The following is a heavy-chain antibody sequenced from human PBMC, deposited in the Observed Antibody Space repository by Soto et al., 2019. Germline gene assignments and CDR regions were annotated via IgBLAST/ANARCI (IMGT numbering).Heavy chain of an antibody. D-gene: IGHD3-10*01. V-gene: IGHV3-13*01. J-gene: IGHJ6*02. Sequence: EVQLVESGGALVQPGGSLRLSCAASGFTFSSYDMQWVRQVTGKGLEWVSSIGKGGDTYYAGSVKGRFTISRENAKNSLYLQMSSLRAGDTAVYYCVRDPAGHGMDVWGQGTTVTVSS. CDR3: VRDPAGHGMDV. CDR2: IGKGGDT. CDR1: GFTFSSYD.